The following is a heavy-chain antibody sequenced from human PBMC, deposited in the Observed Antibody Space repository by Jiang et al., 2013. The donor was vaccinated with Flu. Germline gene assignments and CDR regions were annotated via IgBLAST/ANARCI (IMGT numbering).Heavy chain of an antibody. CDR1: GFTFSSYS. V-gene: IGHV3-48*01. CDR3: ARDGGSYYGDPTEDDAFDI. D-gene: IGHD1-26*01. CDR2: ISSSSSTI. Sequence: VQLLESGGGLVQPGGSLRLSCAASGFTFSSYSMNWVRQAPGKGLEWVSYISSSSSTIYYADSVKGRFTISRDNAKNSLYLQMNSLRAEDTAVYYCARDGGSYYGDPTEDDAFDIWGQGTMVTVSS. J-gene: IGHJ3*02.